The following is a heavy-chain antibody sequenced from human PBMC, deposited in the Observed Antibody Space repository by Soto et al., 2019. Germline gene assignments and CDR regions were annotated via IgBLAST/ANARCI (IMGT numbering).Heavy chain of an antibody. Sequence: EVQLVQSGAEVKKPGESLRISCKGSGYSFTVYWISWVRQMPGKGLEWMGRIDPSDSYTNYSPSFQGHVTISADKSISTAYLHWSSLKASDTAMYYCARHEGGLKNWFDPWGQGTLVTVSS. V-gene: IGHV5-10-1*01. CDR3: ARHEGGLKNWFDP. CDR2: IDPSDSYT. CDR1: GYSFTVYW. D-gene: IGHD3-16*01. J-gene: IGHJ5*02.